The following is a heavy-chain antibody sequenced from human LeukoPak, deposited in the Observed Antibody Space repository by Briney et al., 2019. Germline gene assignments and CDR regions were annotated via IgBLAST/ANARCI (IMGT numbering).Heavy chain of an antibody. CDR2: ISRRSGAT. V-gene: IGHV1-2*02. CDR1: GYIFSDYY. CDR3: VSWAGRNSDVASFDY. J-gene: IGHJ4*02. D-gene: IGHD1-14*01. Sequence: ASVKVSCKASGYIFSDYYMHWVRQAPGRGFEWMGWISRRSGATKIAEKFQGRVTLTRDTSISTAYVELTNLASDDTAVYDCVSWAGRNSDVASFDYWGQGTLVIVSS.